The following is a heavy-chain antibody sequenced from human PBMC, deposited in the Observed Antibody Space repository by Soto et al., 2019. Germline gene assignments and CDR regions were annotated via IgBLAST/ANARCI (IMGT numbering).Heavy chain of an antibody. CDR1: GGTFSSYA. V-gene: IGHV1-69*13. CDR2: ITPIFGTA. Sequence: GASVKVSCKASGGTFSSYAISWVRQAPGQGLEWMGGITPIFGTANYAQKFQGRVTITADESTSTAYMELSSLRSEDTAVYYCARVRARYSGSYYVLGTLDYWGQGTLVTVSS. J-gene: IGHJ4*02. CDR3: ARVRARYSGSYYVLGTLDY. D-gene: IGHD1-26*01.